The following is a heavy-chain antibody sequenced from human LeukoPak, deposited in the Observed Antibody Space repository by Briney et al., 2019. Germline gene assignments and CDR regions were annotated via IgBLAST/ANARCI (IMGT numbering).Heavy chain of an antibody. CDR3: ARDRMADAFDI. CDR1: GGSISSSSYY. CDR2: IYYSGST. Sequence: SETLSLTCTVSGGSISSSSYYWGWIRQPPGKGLEWIGSIYYSGSTYYNPSLKSRVTISVDTSKNQFSLKLSSVTAADTAVYYCARDRMADAFDIWGQGTMVTVSS. J-gene: IGHJ3*02. D-gene: IGHD2-8*01. V-gene: IGHV4-39*07.